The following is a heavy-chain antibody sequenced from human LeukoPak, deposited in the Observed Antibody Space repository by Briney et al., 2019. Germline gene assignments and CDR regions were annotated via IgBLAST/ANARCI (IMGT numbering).Heavy chain of an antibody. CDR3: AKAGSYYLLFFDY. CDR2: VSGSGGST. Sequence: GGSLRLSCAASGFTFSDYYMSWVRQAPGKGLEWVSAVSGSGGSTYYADSVKGRFTISRDNSKNTLYLQMNSLRAEDTAVYYCAKAGSYYLLFFDYWGQGTLVTVSS. D-gene: IGHD1-26*01. V-gene: IGHV3-23*01. CDR1: GFTFSDYY. J-gene: IGHJ4*02.